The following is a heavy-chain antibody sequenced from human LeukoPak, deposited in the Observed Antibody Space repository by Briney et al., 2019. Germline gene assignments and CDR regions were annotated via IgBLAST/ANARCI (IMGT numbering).Heavy chain of an antibody. CDR1: GGSFSGYY. D-gene: IGHD2-15*01. J-gene: IGHJ4*02. Sequence: SETLSLTCAVYGGSFSGYYWSWIRQPPGKGLEWIGEINHSGSTNYNPSLKSRVTISVDTSKNQFSLKLSSVTAADTAVYYCARLRRYCSGGSCYTTTYYFDYWGQGTLVTVSS. CDR2: INHSGST. V-gene: IGHV4-34*01. CDR3: ARLRRYCSGGSCYTTTYYFDY.